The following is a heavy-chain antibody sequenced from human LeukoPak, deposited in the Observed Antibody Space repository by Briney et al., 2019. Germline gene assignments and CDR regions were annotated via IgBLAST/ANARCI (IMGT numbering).Heavy chain of an antibody. CDR2: IYYSGST. Sequence: SQTLSLTCSVSGGSISSGGYYWRWIRHHPGKGLEWIGYIYYSGSTYYNPSLKSRVTISVDTSENQFSLKLSSVTAADTAVYYCARELIVPDGGGYYYYYMDVWGKGTTVTVSS. D-gene: IGHD2-2*01. J-gene: IGHJ6*03. CDR1: GGSISSGGYY. V-gene: IGHV4-31*03. CDR3: ARELIVPDGGGYYYYYMDV.